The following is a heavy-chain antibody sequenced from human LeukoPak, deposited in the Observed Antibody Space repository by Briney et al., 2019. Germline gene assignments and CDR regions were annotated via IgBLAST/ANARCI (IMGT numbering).Heavy chain of an antibody. D-gene: IGHD5-12*01. J-gene: IGHJ4*02. Sequence: ASVKVSCKASGHTFTSYGISWVRQAPGQGLEWMGGIIPMFGTTIFAPKFQGRLTVTTDASTSTGYMELTSLQSEDTAVYYCATLAYSGFGPRSDSDYWGQGTLVTVSS. V-gene: IGHV1-69*05. CDR3: ATLAYSGFGPRSDSDY. CDR2: IIPMFGTT. CDR1: GHTFTSYG.